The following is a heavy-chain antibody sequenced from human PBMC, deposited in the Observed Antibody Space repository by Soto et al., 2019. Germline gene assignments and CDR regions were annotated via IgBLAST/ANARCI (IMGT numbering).Heavy chain of an antibody. V-gene: IGHV5-51*01. CDR1: GYNFTNYW. Sequence: RESLKISCKGSGYNFTNYWIGWVRQMPGKGLESMGIIYPGDSDTRYSPSFQGQVTISADKSISTAYLQWSSLKASDTAMYYCAGGGVRGVVTRTRDYYGMDVWGQGTTVTVSS. D-gene: IGHD3-10*01. J-gene: IGHJ6*02. CDR3: AGGGVRGVVTRTRDYYGMDV. CDR2: IYPGDSDT.